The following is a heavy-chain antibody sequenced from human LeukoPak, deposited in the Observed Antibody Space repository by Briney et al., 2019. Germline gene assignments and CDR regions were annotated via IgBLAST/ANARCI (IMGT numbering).Heavy chain of an antibody. CDR2: INPNSGGT. D-gene: IGHD3-9*01. CDR3: ARDLYDILTGYYNRYYYYYMDV. J-gene: IGHJ6*03. CDR1: GYTFTGCY. V-gene: IGHV1-2*06. Sequence: ASVKVSCKASGYTFTGCYMHWVRQAPGQGLEWMGRINPNSGGTNYAQKFQGRVTMTRDTSISTAYMELSRLRSDDTAVYYCARDLYDILTGYYNRYYYYYMDVWGKGTTVTVSS.